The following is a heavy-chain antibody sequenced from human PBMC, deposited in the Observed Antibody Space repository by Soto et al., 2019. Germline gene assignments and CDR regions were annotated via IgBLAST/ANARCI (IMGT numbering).Heavy chain of an antibody. J-gene: IGHJ6*03. Sequence: SCWNWHKQPPGKGLKWIGYIANSGNTFCNPSLASRLTISVDTSQNQFTLELTSVTAADTAIYYCARDLKNETGDY. V-gene: IGHV4-31*02. CDR3: ARDLKNETGDY. CDR1: SC. CDR2: IANSGNT. D-gene: IGHD3-3*02.